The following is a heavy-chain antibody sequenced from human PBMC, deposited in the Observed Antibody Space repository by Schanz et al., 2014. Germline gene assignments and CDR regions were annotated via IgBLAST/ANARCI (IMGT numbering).Heavy chain of an antibody. D-gene: IGHD6-19*01. Sequence: EVQLLESGGGLVQPGGSLRLSCAASGFTFSSYAMSWVRQPPGKGLEWVSLIDYAGSTNYADSVKGRMTVSRDTSKNALFLQMNNLRAEDTAVYYCASPPISVAGRLADYWGQGILVAVSS. CDR1: GFTFSSYA. CDR3: ASPPISVAGRLADY. V-gene: IGHV3-66*01. J-gene: IGHJ4*02. CDR2: IDYAGST.